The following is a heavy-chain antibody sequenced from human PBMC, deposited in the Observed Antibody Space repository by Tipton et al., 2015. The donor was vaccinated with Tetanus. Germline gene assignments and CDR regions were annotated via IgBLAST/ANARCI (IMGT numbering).Heavy chain of an antibody. CDR2: LNPSGSST. J-gene: IGHJ5*01. D-gene: IGHD4/OR15-4a*01. V-gene: IGHV3-48*04. CDR1: GFTFSSYN. Sequence: GSLRLSCAASGFTFSSYNMNWVRQAPGKGLEWVSYLNPSGSSTYYADSVKGRFTISRDSAKNLLFLQMNNLGAEDTAVYYCAKDHLAPGLSFDSWGQGTLVTVSS. CDR3: AKDHLAPGLSFDS.